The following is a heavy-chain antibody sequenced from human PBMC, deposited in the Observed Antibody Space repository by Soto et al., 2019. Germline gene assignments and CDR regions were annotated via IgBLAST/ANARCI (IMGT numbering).Heavy chain of an antibody. CDR3: ASDRSCSSTSGYFNYYYGMDV. J-gene: IGHJ6*02. D-gene: IGHD2-2*01. V-gene: IGHV3-30-3*01. CDR1: GFTFSSYA. CDR2: ISYDGSKK. Sequence: QVPLVESGGGVVQPGRSLRLSCAASGFTFSSYAMHWVRQAPGKGLEWVSVISYDGSKKYYADSVKGRFTISRDNSKNTLYLQMNSLRAEDTAVYYCASDRSCSSTSGYFNYYYGMDVWGQGTTVNFAS.